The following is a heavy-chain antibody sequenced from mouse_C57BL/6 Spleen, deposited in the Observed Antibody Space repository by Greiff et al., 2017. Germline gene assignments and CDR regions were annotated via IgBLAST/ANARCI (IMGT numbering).Heavy chain of an antibody. CDR1: GYTFTSYW. CDR2: IDPISGGT. V-gene: IGHV1-72*01. Sequence: VKLMESGAELVKPGASVKLSCKASGYTFTSYWMHWVKQRPGRGLAGIGRIDPISGGTKSNEKFTSKATLTVAKPSSTAYMQLSSLTSEDSAVYYCAREYYGSSYFDYWGQGTTLTVSS. D-gene: IGHD1-1*01. CDR3: AREYYGSSYFDY. J-gene: IGHJ2*01.